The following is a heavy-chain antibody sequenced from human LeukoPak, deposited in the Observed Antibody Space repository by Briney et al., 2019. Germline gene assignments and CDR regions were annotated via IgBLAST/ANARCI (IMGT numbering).Heavy chain of an antibody. Sequence: ALVKVSCKASGYTFTGYYIHWVRQAPGQRPEWMGWINPNNGDTNFDPKFQGRLTLSRDTSLSTAYMELGRLRSDDTAVYYCARIKWSAANDWGQGTLVSVSS. CDR3: ARIKWSAAND. CDR1: GYTFTGYY. D-gene: IGHD6-13*01. CDR2: INPNNGDT. V-gene: IGHV1-2*02. J-gene: IGHJ4*02.